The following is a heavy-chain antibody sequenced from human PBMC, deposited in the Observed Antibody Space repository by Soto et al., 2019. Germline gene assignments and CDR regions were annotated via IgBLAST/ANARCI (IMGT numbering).Heavy chain of an antibody. D-gene: IGHD3-22*01. Sequence: GGSLRLSCAASGFTFSSYAMSWVRQAPGKGLEWVSAISGSGGSTYYADSVKGRFTISRDNSKNTLYLQMNSLRAEDTAVYYCAKGLTYYYDSSGYYSPNWFDPWGQGTLVTVSS. J-gene: IGHJ5*02. CDR3: AKGLTYYYDSSGYYSPNWFDP. CDR1: GFTFSSYA. CDR2: ISGSGGST. V-gene: IGHV3-23*01.